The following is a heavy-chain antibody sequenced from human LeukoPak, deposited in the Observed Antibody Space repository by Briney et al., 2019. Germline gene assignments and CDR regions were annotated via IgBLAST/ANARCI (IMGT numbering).Heavy chain of an antibody. V-gene: IGHV4-34*01. Sequence: PSETLSLTCAVYGGSFSGYYWSWIRQPPGKGLEWIGEINHSGSTNYNPSLKGRVTISVDTSKNQFSLKLSSVTAADTAVYYCARPGIRYSGYDYQRWYAFDIWGQGTMVTVSS. CDR1: GGSFSGYY. J-gene: IGHJ3*02. CDR3: ARPGIRYSGYDYQRWYAFDI. D-gene: IGHD5-12*01. CDR2: INHSGST.